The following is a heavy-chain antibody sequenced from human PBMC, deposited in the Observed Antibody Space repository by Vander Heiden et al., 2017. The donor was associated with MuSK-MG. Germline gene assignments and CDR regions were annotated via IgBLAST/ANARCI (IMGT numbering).Heavy chain of an antibody. V-gene: IGHV4-38-2*02. D-gene: IGHD6-19*01. CDR1: GYSISSGYY. J-gene: IGHJ4*02. CDR3: ARDDRIAVAAPFDY. Sequence: QVQLQESGPGLVKPSETLSLTCTVSGYSISSGYYWGWIRQPPGKGLEWIGSIYHSGSTYYNPSLKSRVTISVDTSKNQFSLKLSSVTAADTAVYYCARDDRIAVAAPFDYWGQGTLVTVSS. CDR2: IYHSGST.